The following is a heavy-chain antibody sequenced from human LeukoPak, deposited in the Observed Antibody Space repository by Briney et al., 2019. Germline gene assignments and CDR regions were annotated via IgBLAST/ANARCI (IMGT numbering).Heavy chain of an antibody. V-gene: IGHV1-2*02. Sequence: GASVKVSCKASGYTFTAYYMNWVQQAPGQGLEWMGWINPNSGGTNYAQKFQGRVTMTRDTSISTVYMELNSLRSDDTAVYYCARRLTGVDYWGQGTQVTVSS. CDR1: GYTFTAYY. D-gene: IGHD7-27*01. CDR2: INPNSGGT. J-gene: IGHJ4*02. CDR3: ARRLTGVDY.